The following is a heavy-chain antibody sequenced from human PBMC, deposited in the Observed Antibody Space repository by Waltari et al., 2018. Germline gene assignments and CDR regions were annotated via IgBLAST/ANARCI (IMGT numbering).Heavy chain of an antibody. CDR3: ARDLKYTNGWYEMPV. CDR2: IYNTLNT. V-gene: IGHV4-31*03. D-gene: IGHD6-13*01. J-gene: IGHJ4*02. Sequence: QVHLQESGPGLVNHSQTLSLTCTVSGGSGSSGGYSWSWLRQRPGEALAWIGHIYNTLNTHYTPSLRSGVDRSLDTAENQFALKVNLLTAADTDVYYCARDLKYTNGWYEMPVWGQGTLVTVSS. CDR1: GGSGSSGGYS.